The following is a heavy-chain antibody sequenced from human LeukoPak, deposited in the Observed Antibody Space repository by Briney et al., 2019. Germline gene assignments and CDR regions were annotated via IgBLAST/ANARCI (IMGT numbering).Heavy chain of an antibody. Sequence: GASVKVSCKASGYTFTGYHVHWVRQAPGQGFEWMGWVNPNSGNTGYAQKFQGRVTMTRNTSISTAYMELSSLRSEDTAVYYCARVLRRSTSCPVGYWGQGTLVTISS. CDR2: VNPNSGNT. J-gene: IGHJ4*02. V-gene: IGHV1-8*02. CDR3: ARVLRRSTSCPVGY. CDR1: GYTFTGYH. D-gene: IGHD2-2*01.